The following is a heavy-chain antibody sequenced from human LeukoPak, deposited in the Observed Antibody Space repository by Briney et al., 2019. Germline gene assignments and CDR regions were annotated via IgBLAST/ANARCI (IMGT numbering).Heavy chain of an antibody. J-gene: IGHJ4*02. CDR1: GFTFSDFW. Sequence: PGGSLRLSCAGSGFTFSDFWMTWVCQTPGKGLEWVANIKEDGTEKNLVDSAKGRFTISRDNTKNLLFLEKNNLRGDDTAIYYCVRESRPGGAMGLYHNLDYWGQGTLVTVSS. V-gene: IGHV3-7*01. CDR3: VRESRPGGAMGLYHNLDY. D-gene: IGHD1-1*01. CDR2: IKEDGTEK.